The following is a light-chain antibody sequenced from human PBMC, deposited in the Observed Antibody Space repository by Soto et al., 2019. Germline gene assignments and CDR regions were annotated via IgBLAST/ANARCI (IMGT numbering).Light chain of an antibody. CDR1: QGIRNA. CDR3: QQYNNYPYT. CDR2: DAS. Sequence: ALQLTQSPSSLSASVGDRVTITCRASQGIRNALAWYQQKPGKAPKLLIYDASSLETGVSSRFSGSVSATDFTLTIIGLQPEDFATYYCQQYNNYPYTFGPGTKVDIK. J-gene: IGKJ3*01. V-gene: IGKV1D-13*01.